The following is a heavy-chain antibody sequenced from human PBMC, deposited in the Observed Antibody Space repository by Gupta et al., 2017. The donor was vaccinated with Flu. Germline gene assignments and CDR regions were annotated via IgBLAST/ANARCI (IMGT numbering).Heavy chain of an antibody. CDR1: GLPVRTNY. J-gene: IGHJ4*02. CDR2: IYSGGST. Sequence: EVQLVESGGGLVQPGGSLRLSCAASGLPVRTNYMSWVRQAPGKGLEWVSVIYSGGSTYYADSVKGRFTISRHNSKNTLYLQMNSLRAEDTAVYYCARNNGDYLDYFDYWGQGTLVTVSS. D-gene: IGHD4-17*01. V-gene: IGHV3-53*04. CDR3: ARNNGDYLDYFDY.